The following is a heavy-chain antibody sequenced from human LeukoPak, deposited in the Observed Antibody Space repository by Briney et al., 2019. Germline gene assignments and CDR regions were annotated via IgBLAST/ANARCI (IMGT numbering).Heavy chain of an antibody. CDR1: GFTFSTYW. CDR3: ARDIDY. J-gene: IGHJ4*02. CDR2: INGDGRNT. V-gene: IGHV3-74*01. Sequence: GGSLRLSCAASGFTFSTYWMHWVRQAPGEGLVWVSHINGDGRNTNYADSVKGRFTISRDNAKNTLYLQMNSLRAEDTAVYYCARDIDYWGQGTLVTVSS.